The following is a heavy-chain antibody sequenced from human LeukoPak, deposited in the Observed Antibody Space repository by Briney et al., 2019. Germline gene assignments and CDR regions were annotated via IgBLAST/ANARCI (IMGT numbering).Heavy chain of an antibody. CDR1: GFTFSTYA. CDR2: ISGSGAGK. J-gene: IGHJ3*02. D-gene: IGHD4-17*01. CDR3: AKAAWGDYAGAFDI. Sequence: PGGSLRLSCAASGFTFSTYAMTWDRQAPGMGLEWVSSISGSGAGKFYAAPVRGRFTTSRDNSKNTLYVQMNSLRAEDTAVYYCAKAAWGDYAGAFDIWGQGTMVIVSS. V-gene: IGHV3-23*01.